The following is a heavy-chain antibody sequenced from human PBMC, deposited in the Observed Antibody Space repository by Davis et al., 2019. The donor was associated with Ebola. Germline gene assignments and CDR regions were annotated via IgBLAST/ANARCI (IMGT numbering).Heavy chain of an antibody. Sequence: GESLKTPCKGSGYNFTTYRIAWVRKMPGKGMEWLGISDPGDSETRYRPSFQGQVTISADKPISTAYLQWSSLKTSDTARYYCARQYYDTLTDHSLRGAFDVWGQVTMVTVSS. CDR3: ARQYYDTLTDHSLRGAFDV. D-gene: IGHD3-9*01. CDR1: GYNFTTYR. J-gene: IGHJ3*01. CDR2: SDPGDSET. V-gene: IGHV5-51*01.